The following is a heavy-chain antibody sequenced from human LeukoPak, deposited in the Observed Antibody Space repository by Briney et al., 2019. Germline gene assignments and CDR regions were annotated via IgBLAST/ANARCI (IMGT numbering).Heavy chain of an antibody. Sequence: PGGSLRLSCAASGFTFSSYSMNWVRQAPGKGLEWVSYISSSSSTIYYADSVKGRFTISRDNAKNSLYLQMNSLRAEDTAVYYCAREPGGYAPRAPFDYWGQGTLVTVSS. D-gene: IGHD5-12*01. CDR1: GFTFSSYS. CDR2: ISSSSSTI. V-gene: IGHV3-48*04. J-gene: IGHJ4*02. CDR3: AREPGGYAPRAPFDY.